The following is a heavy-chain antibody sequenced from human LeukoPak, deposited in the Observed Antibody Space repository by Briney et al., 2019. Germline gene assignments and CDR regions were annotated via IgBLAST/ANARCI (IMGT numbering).Heavy chain of an antibody. CDR2: ISSSGSTI. CDR1: GFTFSSYA. Sequence: GGSLRLSCAASGFTFSSYAMSWVRQAPGKGLEWVSYISSSGSTIYYADSVKGRFTISRDNAKNSLYLQMNSLRAEDTAVYYCAREGSGYDGAFYYWGQGTLVTVSS. V-gene: IGHV3-48*03. CDR3: AREGSGYDGAFYY. D-gene: IGHD5-12*01. J-gene: IGHJ4*02.